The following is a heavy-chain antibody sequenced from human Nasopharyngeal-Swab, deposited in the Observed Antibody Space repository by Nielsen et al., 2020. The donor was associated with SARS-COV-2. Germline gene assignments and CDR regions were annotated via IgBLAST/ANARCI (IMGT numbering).Heavy chain of an antibody. J-gene: IGHJ6*03. CDR3: ARVRDLEVVPDARYYYYYMDV. CDR1: GGTFSSYA. V-gene: IGHV1-69*13. Sequence: SVKVSCKASGGTFSSYAISWVRQAPGQGLEWMGGIIPIFGTANYAQKFQGRVTITADESTSTAYMELSSLRSEDTAVYYCARVRDLEVVPDARYYYYYMDVWGKGTTVTVSS. D-gene: IGHD2-2*01. CDR2: IIPIFGTA.